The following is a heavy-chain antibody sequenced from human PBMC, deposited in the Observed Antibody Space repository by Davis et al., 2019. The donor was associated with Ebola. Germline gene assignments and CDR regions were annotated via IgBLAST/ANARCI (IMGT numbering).Heavy chain of an antibody. J-gene: IGHJ4*02. CDR1: GGSFSSYY. V-gene: IGHV4-59*01. CDR2: IYYSGNT. Sequence: PGGSLRLSCTVSGGSFSSYYWSWIRQPPGKGLEWIGYIYYSGNTNYNPSLKSRVTISVDTSKNQFSLKLSSVTAADTAVYYCARAVHGWLPTYWGQGTLVTVSS. CDR3: ARAVHGWLPTY. D-gene: IGHD2-15*01.